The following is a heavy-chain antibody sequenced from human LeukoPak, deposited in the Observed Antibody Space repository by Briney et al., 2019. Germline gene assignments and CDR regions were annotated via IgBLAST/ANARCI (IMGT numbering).Heavy chain of an antibody. CDR2: INHSGST. CDR1: GGPFSGYY. Sequence: PSETLSLTCAVYGGPFSGYYWSWIRQPPGKGLEWIGEINHSGSTNYNPSLKSRVTISVDTSKNQFSLKLSSVTAADTAVYYCARGNQGWRGIAQIWGQGTLVTVSS. J-gene: IGHJ4*02. V-gene: IGHV4-34*01. D-gene: IGHD6-13*01. CDR3: ARGNQGWRGIAQI.